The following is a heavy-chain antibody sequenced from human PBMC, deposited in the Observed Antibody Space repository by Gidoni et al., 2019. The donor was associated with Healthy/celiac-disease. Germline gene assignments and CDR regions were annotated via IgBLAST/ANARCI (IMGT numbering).Heavy chain of an antibody. CDR2: ISSSSSTI. CDR3: ARDFESITIFGVAGGFDP. CDR1: GFPFSSYS. D-gene: IGHD3-3*01. J-gene: IGHJ5*02. Sequence: EVQLVESGGGLVQPGGSLRLSCAASGFPFSSYSMNWVRQAPGKGLEWVSYISSSSSTIYYADSVKGRFTISRDNAKNSLYLQMNSLRDEDTAVYYCARDFESITIFGVAGGFDPWGQGTLVTVSS. V-gene: IGHV3-48*02.